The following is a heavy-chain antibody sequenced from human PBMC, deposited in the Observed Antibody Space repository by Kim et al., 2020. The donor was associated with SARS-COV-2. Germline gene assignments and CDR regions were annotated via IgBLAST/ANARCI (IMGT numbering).Heavy chain of an antibody. CDR3: ARRKGPYGSGMVPDY. Sequence: GESLKISCKGSGYSFTSYWIGWVRQMPGKGLEWMGIIYPGDSDTRYSPSFQGQVTISADKSISTAYLQWSSLKASDTAMYYCARRKGPYGSGMVPDYWGQGTLVTVSS. V-gene: IGHV5-51*01. J-gene: IGHJ4*02. CDR1: GYSFTSYW. D-gene: IGHD3-10*01. CDR2: IYPGDSDT.